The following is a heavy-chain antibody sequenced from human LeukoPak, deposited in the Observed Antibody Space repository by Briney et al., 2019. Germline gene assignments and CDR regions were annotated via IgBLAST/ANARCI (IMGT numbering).Heavy chain of an antibody. Sequence: GSPRLSCAASGFTFSSYWMSWIRQPPGKGLEWIGEINHSGSTNYNPSLKSRVTISVDTSKNQFSLKLSSVTAADTAVYYCARGTDCGGDCYSIGFVDYWGQGTLVTVSS. J-gene: IGHJ4*02. CDR3: ARGTDCGGDCYSIGFVDY. V-gene: IGHV4-34*01. D-gene: IGHD2-21*02. CDR2: INHSGST. CDR1: GFTFSSYW.